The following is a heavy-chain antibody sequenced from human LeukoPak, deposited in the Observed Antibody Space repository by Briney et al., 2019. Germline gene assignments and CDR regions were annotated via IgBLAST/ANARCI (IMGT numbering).Heavy chain of an antibody. CDR2: ISAYNGNT. D-gene: IGHD3-16*01. CDR3: ARDVRWVRGSSLSYYYYGMDV. CDR1: GYTFTSYG. Sequence: GASVKVSCKASGYTFTSYGISWVRQAPGQGLEWMGWISAYNGNTNYAQKLQGRVTMTTDTSTSTAYMELRSLRSDDTAVYYCARDVRWVRGSSLSYYYYGMDVWGQGTTVTVSS. V-gene: IGHV1-18*01. J-gene: IGHJ6*02.